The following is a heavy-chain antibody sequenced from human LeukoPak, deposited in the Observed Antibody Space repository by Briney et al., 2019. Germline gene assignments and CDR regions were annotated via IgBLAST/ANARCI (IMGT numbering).Heavy chain of an antibody. CDR2: IYYSGST. J-gene: IGHJ4*02. CDR1: GGSISSYY. V-gene: IGHV4-59*08. CDR3: ARTLYNWNYSDY. D-gene: IGHD1-20*01. Sequence: PETLSLTCTVSGGSISSYYWSWIRQPPGKGLEWIGYIYYSGSTNYNPSLKSRVTISVDTSKNQFSLKLSSVTAADTAVYYCARTLYNWNYSDYWGQGTLVTVSS.